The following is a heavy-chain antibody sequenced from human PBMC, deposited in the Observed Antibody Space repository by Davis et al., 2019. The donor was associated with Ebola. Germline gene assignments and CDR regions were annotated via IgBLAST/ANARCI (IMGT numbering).Heavy chain of an antibody. D-gene: IGHD3-22*01. V-gene: IGHV3-74*01. J-gene: IGHJ4*02. Sequence: ESLMISCAASGFTFSSYWMHWVRQAPGKGLVWVSRINPDGGRTGYADSVKGRFTISRDNAKNTVYLEMNSLKAEDTAVYYCARDFDRVREWGQGTLVTVSS. CDR1: GFTFSSYW. CDR2: INPDGGRT. CDR3: ARDFDRVRE.